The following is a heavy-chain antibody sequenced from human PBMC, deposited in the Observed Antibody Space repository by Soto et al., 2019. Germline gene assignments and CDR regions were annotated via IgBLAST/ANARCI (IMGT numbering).Heavy chain of an antibody. J-gene: IGHJ6*02. CDR2: IYYSGST. Sequence: SETLSLTCTVSGGSISSGDYYWSWIRQPPGKGLEWIGYIYYSGSTYYNPSLKSRVTISVDTSKNQFSLKLSSVTAADTAVYYCARAGPYSSSWYYYYGMDVWGQGTTVTVYS. D-gene: IGHD6-13*01. V-gene: IGHV4-30-4*01. CDR3: ARAGPYSSSWYYYYGMDV. CDR1: GGSISSGDYY.